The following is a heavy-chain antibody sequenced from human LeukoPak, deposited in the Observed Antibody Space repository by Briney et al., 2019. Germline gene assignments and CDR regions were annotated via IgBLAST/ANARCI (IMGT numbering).Heavy chain of an antibody. CDR3: ARASPTTNKGAYGWFDP. D-gene: IGHD1-14*01. V-gene: IGHV4-4*07. J-gene: IGHJ5*02. Sequence: SETLSLTCTVSGGSISGYYWSWIRQPAGKGLEWIGRIYTSGSTNYNPSLKSRATMSVDTSKNQFSLKLNSVTAADTAVYYCARASPTTNKGAYGWFDPWGQGTLVTVSS. CDR1: GGSISGYY. CDR2: IYTSGST.